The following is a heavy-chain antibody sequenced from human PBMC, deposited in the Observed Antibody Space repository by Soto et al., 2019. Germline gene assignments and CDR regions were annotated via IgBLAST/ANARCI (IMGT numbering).Heavy chain of an antibody. D-gene: IGHD2-15*01. CDR3: ARVPTCSGGSCDSQDHNWFDP. V-gene: IGHV1-2*02. Sequence: ASVKVSCKXSGYTFTGYYMHWVRQAPGQGLEWMGWINPNSGGTNYAQKFQGRVTMTRDTSISTAYMELSRLRSDDTAVYYCARVPTCSGGSCDSQDHNWFDPWGQGTLVTVSS. J-gene: IGHJ5*02. CDR1: GYTFTGYY. CDR2: INPNSGGT.